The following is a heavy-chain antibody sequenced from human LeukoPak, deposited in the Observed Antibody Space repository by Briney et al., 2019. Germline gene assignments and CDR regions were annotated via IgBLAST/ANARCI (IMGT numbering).Heavy chain of an antibody. CDR2: ISSSSSCI. CDR1: GFTFSSYS. J-gene: IGHJ4*02. V-gene: IGHV3-21*01. Sequence: GGSLRLSCAASGFTFSSYSMNWVRQAPGKGLEWVSSISSSSSCIYYADSVKGRFTISRDNAKNSLYLQMNSLRAEDTAVYYCARTHDYGDYEGDYWGQGTLVTVSS. CDR3: ARTHDYGDYEGDY. D-gene: IGHD4-17*01.